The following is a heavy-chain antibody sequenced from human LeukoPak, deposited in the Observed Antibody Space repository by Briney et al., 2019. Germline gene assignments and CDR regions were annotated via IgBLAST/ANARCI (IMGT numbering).Heavy chain of an antibody. J-gene: IGHJ5*02. V-gene: IGHV4-31*03. Sequence: SQSLSLTCTLSGGSTTRGGYDCSWLRHHPGRGLEWIGYIYYSGSTYYTPSLKSRVTISVDTSKNQFSLKLSSVTAADTAVYYCARQAAYSGFDPWGQGTLVTVSS. CDR2: IYYSGST. D-gene: IGHD2-21*01. CDR1: GGSTTRGGYD. CDR3: ARQAAYSGFDP.